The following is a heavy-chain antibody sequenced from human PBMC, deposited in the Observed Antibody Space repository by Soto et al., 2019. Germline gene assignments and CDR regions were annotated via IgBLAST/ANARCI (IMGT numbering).Heavy chain of an antibody. J-gene: IGHJ4*02. D-gene: IGHD4-17*01. CDR1: GYTLTELS. CDR2: FDPEDGET. V-gene: IGHV1-24*01. CDR3: ATWANYSGDYRFFDY. Sequence: ASVKVSCKVSGYTLTELSMHCVRQAPGKGLEWMGGFDPEDGETIYAQKFQGRVTMTEDTSTDTAYMELSSLRSEDTAVYYCATWANYSGDYRFFDYWGQGTLVTVSS.